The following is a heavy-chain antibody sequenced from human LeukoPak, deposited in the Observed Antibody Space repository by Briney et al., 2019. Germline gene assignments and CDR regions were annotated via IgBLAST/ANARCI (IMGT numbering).Heavy chain of an antibody. CDR1: GFTFSSYS. CDR3: ARPGPDCSSITCYTDY. D-gene: IGHD2-2*02. J-gene: IGHJ4*02. V-gene: IGHV3-21*01. Sequence: PGGSLRLSCAASGFTFSSYSMNWVRQAPGKGLEWVSSITSSSTHIYYADSVKGRFTISRDNAKNSLYLQMDSLRGEDTAVYYCARPGPDCSSITCYTDYWGQGTLVTASS. CDR2: ITSSSTHI.